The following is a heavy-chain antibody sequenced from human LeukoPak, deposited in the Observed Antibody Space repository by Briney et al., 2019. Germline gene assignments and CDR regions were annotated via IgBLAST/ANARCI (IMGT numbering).Heavy chain of an antibody. J-gene: IGHJ4*02. V-gene: IGHV3-23*01. D-gene: IGHD6-13*01. CDR3: AKSDSPYSSSWYPWGY. Sequence: GGSLRLSCAASGFTFSSYAMSWVRQAPGKGLEWVSSISGSGGGTYYADSVKGRFTISRDNSKNTLYLQMNSLRAEDTAVYYCAKSDSPYSSSWYPWGYWGQGTLVTVSS. CDR1: GFTFSSYA. CDR2: ISGSGGGT.